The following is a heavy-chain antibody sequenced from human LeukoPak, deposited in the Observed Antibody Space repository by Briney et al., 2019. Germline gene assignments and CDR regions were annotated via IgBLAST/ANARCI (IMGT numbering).Heavy chain of an antibody. CDR1: GDTFTSYG. V-gene: IGHV1-18*01. J-gene: IGHJ4*02. D-gene: IGHD3-22*01. CDR2: ISANNGNT. CDR3: TRGGDYEGPNYFDY. Sequence: ASVKVSCKASGDTFTSYGISWVRQAPGQGLEWVGWISANNGNTNYARRLHGRVTMTTDTSTSTAYMELRSLRSDDTAVSYCTRGGDYEGPNYFDYWGQGTLVTISS.